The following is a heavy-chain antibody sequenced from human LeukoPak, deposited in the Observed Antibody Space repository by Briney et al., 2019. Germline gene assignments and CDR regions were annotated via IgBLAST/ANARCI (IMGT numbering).Heavy chain of an antibody. J-gene: IGHJ5*02. CDR3: ARGRAVVAASDSWFDP. D-gene: IGHD2-15*01. Sequence: GGTLRLSCAASGFTFSSYSMNWVRQAPGKGLEWVSSISTSSSYIYYADSVKGRFTISRDNAKNSLYLQMNSLRAEDTAVYYCARGRAVVAASDSWFDPWGQGTLVTVSS. V-gene: IGHV3-21*01. CDR1: GFTFSSYS. CDR2: ISTSSSYI.